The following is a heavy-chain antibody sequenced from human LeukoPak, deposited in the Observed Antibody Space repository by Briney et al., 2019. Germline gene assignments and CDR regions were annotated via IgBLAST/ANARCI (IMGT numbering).Heavy chain of an antibody. D-gene: IGHD2-21*02. CDR2: IYSGGNT. J-gene: IGHJ5*02. Sequence: SEALSLTCTVPGGSLSGYYWSWLRQPPGKGLEWIGRIYSGGNTNYNPSLKSRVTMSVDTSKNQFSLNLSSVTAADTAVYYCARGSIRLHTQLDPCGQGDLVTVSS. CDR1: GGSLSGYY. CDR3: ARGSIRLHTQLDP. V-gene: IGHV4-4*07.